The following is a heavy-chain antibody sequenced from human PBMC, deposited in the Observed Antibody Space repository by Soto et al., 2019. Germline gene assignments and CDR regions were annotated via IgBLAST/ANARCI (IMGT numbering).Heavy chain of an antibody. CDR3: ARGGITMVRGVIGPLGY. J-gene: IGHJ4*02. Sequence: SETLSLTCTVSGGSISSYYWSWIRQPPGKGLEWIGYIYYSGSTNYNPSLKSRVTISVDTSKNQFSLKLSSATAADTAVYYCARGGITMVRGVIGPLGYWGQGTLVTVSS. D-gene: IGHD3-10*01. CDR2: IYYSGST. V-gene: IGHV4-59*01. CDR1: GGSISSYY.